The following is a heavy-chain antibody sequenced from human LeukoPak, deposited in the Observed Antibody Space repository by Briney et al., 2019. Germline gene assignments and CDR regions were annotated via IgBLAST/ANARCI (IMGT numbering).Heavy chain of an antibody. D-gene: IGHD2/OR15-2a*01. CDR3: ARAGSKYQPNDY. V-gene: IGHV3-74*01. CDR2: INSDGSST. J-gene: IGHJ4*02. Sequence: GGSLRLSCAASGFTFSSYWMHWVRQAPGKGLVWVSRINSDGSSTSYADSVKGRFTISRDNAKNTLYLQMNSLRAEDTAVYYCARAGSKYQPNDYWGQGTLVTVSS. CDR1: GFTFSSYW.